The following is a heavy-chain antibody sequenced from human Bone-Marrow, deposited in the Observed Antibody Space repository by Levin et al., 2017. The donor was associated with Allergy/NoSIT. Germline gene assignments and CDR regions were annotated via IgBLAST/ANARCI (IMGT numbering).Heavy chain of an antibody. Sequence: PGGSLRLSCVASRFAFNTYWMHWVRQVPGKGLVWLSYINGDGSSTNYEDSVKGRFTISRDNAKNTLYLQMSSLRDEDTAVYFCARDRTYVLDMWGQGTMVTVSS. D-gene: IGHD3/OR15-3a*01. CDR1: RFAFNTYW. CDR2: INGDGSST. J-gene: IGHJ3*02. V-gene: IGHV3-74*01. CDR3: ARDRTYVLDM.